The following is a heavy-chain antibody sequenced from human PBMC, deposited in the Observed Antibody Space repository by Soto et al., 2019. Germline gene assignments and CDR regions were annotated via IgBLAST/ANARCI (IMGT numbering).Heavy chain of an antibody. CDR3: ARARIQLWLFGFDY. CDR2: INHSGST. D-gene: IGHD5-18*01. CDR1: GGSFSGYY. V-gene: IGHV4-34*01. Sequence: SETLSLTCAVYGGSFSGYYWSWIRQPPGKGLEWIGEINHSGSTNYNPSLKSRVTISVDTSKNQSSLKLSSVTAADTAVYYCARARIQLWLFGFDYWGQGTLVTVSS. J-gene: IGHJ4*01.